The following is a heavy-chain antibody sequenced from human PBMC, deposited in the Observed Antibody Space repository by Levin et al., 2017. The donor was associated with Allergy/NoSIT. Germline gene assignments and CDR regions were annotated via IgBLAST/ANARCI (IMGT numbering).Heavy chain of an antibody. Sequence: GESLKISCSASGFTFNNYAMSWVRQAPGKGLEWVSAIINSGVGTYYADSVKGRFTISRDNSKNTMYLQMNSLRAEDTAVYFCAKDAIRGSDQPYYFDYWGQGTLVTASS. CDR3: AKDAIRGSDQPYYFDY. J-gene: IGHJ4*02. CDR1: GFTFNNYA. V-gene: IGHV3-23*01. CDR2: IINSGVGT. D-gene: IGHD6-19*01.